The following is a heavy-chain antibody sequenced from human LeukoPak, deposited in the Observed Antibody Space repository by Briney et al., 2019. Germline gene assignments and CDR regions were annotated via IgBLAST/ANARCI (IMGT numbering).Heavy chain of an antibody. J-gene: IGHJ5*02. Sequence: ASVKISCKASGYTFTGYQMHWVRRAPGQGLEWMGWINPNSGGTNYAQKFQGRVTMTRDTSISTAYMELSRLRSDDTAVYYCARDAPDPIVGASPWFDPWGQGTLVTVSS. D-gene: IGHD1-26*01. V-gene: IGHV1-2*02. CDR2: INPNSGGT. CDR1: GYTFTGYQ. CDR3: ARDAPDPIVGASPWFDP.